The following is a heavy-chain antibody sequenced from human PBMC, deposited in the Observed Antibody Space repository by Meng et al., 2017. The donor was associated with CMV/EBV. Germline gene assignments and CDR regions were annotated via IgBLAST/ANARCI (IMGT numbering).Heavy chain of an antibody. CDR2: ISSSGSTI. CDR3: ARDYCSSTSCYREGDYYYYYGMDV. Sequence: GESLKISCAASGFTFSSYGMHWVRQAPGKGLEWVSYISSSGSTIYYADSVKGRFTISRDNAKNSLYLQMNSLRAEDTAVYYCARDYCSSTSCYREGDYYYYYGMDVWGQGTTVTVSS. V-gene: IGHV3-48*04. CDR1: GFTFSSYG. D-gene: IGHD2-2*02. J-gene: IGHJ6*02.